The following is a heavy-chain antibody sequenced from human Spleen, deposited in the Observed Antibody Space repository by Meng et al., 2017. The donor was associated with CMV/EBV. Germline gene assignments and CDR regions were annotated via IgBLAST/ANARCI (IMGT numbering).Heavy chain of an antibody. J-gene: IGHJ4*02. CDR1: GYTFNIYD. D-gene: IGHD3-16*01. V-gene: IGHV1-8*01. CDR2: MNPNSGNT. CDR3: ANSLGY. Sequence: ASVKVSCKASGYTFNIYDINWVRQATGQGLEWMGWMNPNSGNTGYTQKFRGRVSMTRNTSTSTAYMELSSLRSEDTAVYYCANSLGYWGQGTLVTVSS.